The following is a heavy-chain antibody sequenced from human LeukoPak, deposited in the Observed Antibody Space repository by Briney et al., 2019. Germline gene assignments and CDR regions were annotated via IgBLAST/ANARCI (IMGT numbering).Heavy chain of an antibody. CDR2: IRYDGSNK. V-gene: IGHV3-30*02. CDR3: AKDVYSSSQSYYFDY. Sequence: GGSLGRYCAASGFTFSSYGMHWVRQAPGKGLEWVAFIRYDGSNKYYADSVKGRFTISRDNSKNTLYLQMNSLRAEDTAVYYCAKDVYSSSQSYYFDYWGQGTLVTVSS. J-gene: IGHJ4*02. CDR1: GFTFSSYG. D-gene: IGHD6-6*01.